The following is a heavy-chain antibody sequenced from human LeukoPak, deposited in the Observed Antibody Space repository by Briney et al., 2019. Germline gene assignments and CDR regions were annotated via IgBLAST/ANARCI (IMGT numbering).Heavy chain of an antibody. CDR1: GYTFTGYY. J-gene: IGHJ6*03. D-gene: IGHD4-17*01. CDR3: AIENDYGDYGYYYYYMDV. V-gene: IGHV1-2*06. CDR2: INPNSGGT. Sequence: GASVKVSCKASGYTFTGYYMHWVRQAPGQGLEWMGRINPNSGGTNYAQKFQGRVTMTRDTSISTAYMELSRLRSDDTAVYYCAIENDYGDYGYYYYYMDVWGKGTTVTVSS.